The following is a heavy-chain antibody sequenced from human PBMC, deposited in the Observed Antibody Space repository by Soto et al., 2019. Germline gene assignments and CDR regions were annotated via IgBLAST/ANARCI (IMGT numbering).Heavy chain of an antibody. J-gene: IGHJ5*02. Sequence: GGSLRLACAASGFNFDDHAMHWVRQTPGKGLAWVSGISWNSVTINYADSIKGRFTVSRDNAKRTLYLQMNNLRPADTAMYFCVRSSGSQPRAGWFDPWGQGTLVTVSS. V-gene: IGHV3-9*01. D-gene: IGHD1-26*01. CDR3: VRSSGSQPRAGWFDP. CDR1: GFNFDDHA. CDR2: ISWNSVTI.